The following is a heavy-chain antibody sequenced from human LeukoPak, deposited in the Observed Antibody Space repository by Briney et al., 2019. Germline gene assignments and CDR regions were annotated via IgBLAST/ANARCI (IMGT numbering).Heavy chain of an antibody. CDR3: ARGYDSSGYYWVY. CDR1: GGTFSSYA. Sequence: GALVKVSCKASGGTFSSYAISWVRQAPGQGLEWMGRIIPIFGTANYAQKFQGRATITTDESTSTAYMELSSLRSEDTAIYYCARGYDSSGYYWVYWGQGTLVTVSS. CDR2: IIPIFGTA. D-gene: IGHD3-22*01. V-gene: IGHV1-69*05. J-gene: IGHJ4*02.